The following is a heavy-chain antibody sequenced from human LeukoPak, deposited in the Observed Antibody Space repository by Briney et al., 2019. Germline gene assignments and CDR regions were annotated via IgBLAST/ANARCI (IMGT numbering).Heavy chain of an antibody. CDR3: ARVGYSSGWYGYYYYYYMDV. V-gene: IGHV1-8*02. J-gene: IGHJ6*03. CDR2: MNPNSGNT. CDR1: GYTFTGYY. Sequence: ASVKVSCKASGYTFTGYYMHWVRQAPGQGLEWMGWMNPNSGNTGYAQKFQGRVTMTRNTSISTAYMELSSLRSEDTAVYYCARVGYSSGWYGYYYYYYMDVWGKGTTVTVSS. D-gene: IGHD6-19*01.